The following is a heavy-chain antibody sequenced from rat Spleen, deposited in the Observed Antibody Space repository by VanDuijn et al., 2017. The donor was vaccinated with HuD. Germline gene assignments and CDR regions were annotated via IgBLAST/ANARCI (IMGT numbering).Heavy chain of an antibody. V-gene: IGHV5-25*01. Sequence: EVQLVESDGGLVLPGRSLKLSCAAAGFISSDHYMAWVRQAPTKGPEWVASITTPGGNLYYLDSVKGRFTISRENAQNTLYLQMNSLRSEDTATYYCTRGGNYDFDYWGQGVMVTVSS. D-gene: IGHD1-10*01. CDR1: GFISSDHY. CDR3: TRGGNYDFDY. J-gene: IGHJ2*01. CDR2: ITTPGGNL.